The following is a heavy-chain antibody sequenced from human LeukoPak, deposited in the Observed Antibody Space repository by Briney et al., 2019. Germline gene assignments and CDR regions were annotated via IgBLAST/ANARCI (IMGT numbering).Heavy chain of an antibody. J-gene: IGHJ4*02. D-gene: IGHD3-22*01. V-gene: IGHV3-48*03. Sequence: QSGGSLRLSCAASGFTFSSYEMNWVRQAPGKGLEWVSYISSSGSTIYYADSVKGRFTISRDNAKNSLYLQMNSLRAEDTAVYYCVVVITTIRRYYFDYWGQGTLVTVSS. CDR3: VVVITTIRRYYFDY. CDR1: GFTFSSYE. CDR2: ISSSGSTI.